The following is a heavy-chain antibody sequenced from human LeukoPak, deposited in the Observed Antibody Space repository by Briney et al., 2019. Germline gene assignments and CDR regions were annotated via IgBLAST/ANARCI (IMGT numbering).Heavy chain of an antibody. CDR2: IYYSGST. D-gene: IGHD1-1*01. CDR1: GGSISSSSYY. V-gene: IGHV4-39*07. J-gene: IGHJ6*03. Sequence: SETLSLTCTVSGGSISSSSYYWGWMRQPPGKGLEWIGSIYYSGSTYYNPSLKSRVTISVDTSKNQFSLKLSSVTAADTAVYYCARGPLEPPLGRGNYYMDVWGKGTTVTVSS. CDR3: ARGPLEPPLGRGNYYMDV.